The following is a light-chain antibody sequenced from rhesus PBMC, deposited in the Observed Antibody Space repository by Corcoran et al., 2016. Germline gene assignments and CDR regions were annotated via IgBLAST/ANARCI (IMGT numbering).Light chain of an antibody. CDR2: QAS. J-gene: IGKJ1*01. Sequence: DIQMTQSPSSLSASVGDTVTITCRASQSITNWLAWYQQKPGIAPKLLIYQASSLQSGVPSRFTGSGSGTDFTLTISSLQPEDFATYYCLQYNSSPQTFGQGTKVEI. CDR1: QSITNW. CDR3: LQYNSSPQT. V-gene: IGKV1-22*01.